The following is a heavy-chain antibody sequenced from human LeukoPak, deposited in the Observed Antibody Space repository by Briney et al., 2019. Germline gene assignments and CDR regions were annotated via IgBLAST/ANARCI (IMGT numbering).Heavy chain of an antibody. CDR1: GFTFSSCA. J-gene: IGHJ4*02. V-gene: IGHV3-30-3*01. CDR2: ISYDGSNK. CDR3: ARDGPRLQEIY. Sequence: GGSLRLSCAASGFTFSSCAMHWVRQAPGKGLEWVAVISYDGSNKYYADSVKGRFTISRDNSKNTLYLQMNSLRAEDTAVYYCARDGPRLQEIYWGQGTLVTVSS. D-gene: IGHD5-24*01.